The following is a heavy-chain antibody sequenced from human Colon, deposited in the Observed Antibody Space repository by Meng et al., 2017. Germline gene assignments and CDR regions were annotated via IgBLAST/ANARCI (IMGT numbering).Heavy chain of an antibody. CDR1: RGSVSTGTYY. CDR2: IYYSGST. D-gene: IGHD1-1*01. CDR3: ARGGRTGGDFAY. V-gene: IGHV4-31*03. Sequence: SETLSLTFTVTRGSVSTGTYYWGWIRQPPGKGLEWIGYIYYSGSTYYNPSLKSRVFISLDTSQNQFSLNLNSVTAADTAVYYCARGGRTGGDFAYWGQGTLVTVSS. J-gene: IGHJ4*02.